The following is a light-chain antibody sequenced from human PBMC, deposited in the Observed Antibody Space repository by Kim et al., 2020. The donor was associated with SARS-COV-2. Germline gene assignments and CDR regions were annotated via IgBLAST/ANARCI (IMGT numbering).Light chain of an antibody. V-gene: IGKV1-5*03. J-gene: IGKJ2*01. CDR3: QQYESYSYT. Sequence: DIQMTQSPSTLSASVGDRVTITCRASQSVSSWLAWYQQKPGKAPKLLIYKASILQRGVTSRFSGSGSGTEFTLTISRVQPDDFATYFCQQYESYSYTFGQGTKVDIK. CDR2: KAS. CDR1: QSVSSW.